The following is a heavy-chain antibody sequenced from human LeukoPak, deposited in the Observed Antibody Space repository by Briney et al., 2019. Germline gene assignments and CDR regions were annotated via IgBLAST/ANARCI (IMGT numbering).Heavy chain of an antibody. J-gene: IGHJ6*03. CDR1: GFTFSSYG. CDR3: AKGGGYEAQYYYYYLDV. D-gene: IGHD5-12*01. CDR2: ISSSSSYI. Sequence: PGGSLRLSCAASGFTFSSYGMNWVRQAPGKGLEWVSSISSSSSYIYYADSVKGRFTISRDNSKNTLYLQMKSLRAEDTAVYYCAKGGGYEAQYYYYYLDVWGKGTTVTISS. V-gene: IGHV3-21*01.